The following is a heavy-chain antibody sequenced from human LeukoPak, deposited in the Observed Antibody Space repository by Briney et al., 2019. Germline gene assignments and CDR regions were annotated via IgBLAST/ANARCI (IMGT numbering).Heavy chain of an antibody. CDR2: INHSGST. D-gene: IGHD3-3*01. V-gene: IGHV4-34*01. CDR1: GGSFSGYY. Sequence: PSETLSLTCAVYGGSFSGYYWSWIRQPPGKGLEWIGEINHSGSTNYNPSLKSRVTISVDTSKNQFSLKLSSVTAADTAVYYCARGRRNYDFWSGYPHYGMDVWGQGTTVTVSS. CDR3: ARGRRNYDFWSGYPHYGMDV. J-gene: IGHJ6*02.